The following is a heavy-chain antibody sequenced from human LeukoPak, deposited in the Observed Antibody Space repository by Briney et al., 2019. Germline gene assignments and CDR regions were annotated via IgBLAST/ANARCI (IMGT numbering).Heavy chain of an antibody. CDR1: GGSISSGGYY. V-gene: IGHV4-30-2*01. J-gene: IGHJ3*02. CDR2: IYHSGST. CDR3: ARDKTSYGAFDI. Sequence: SETLSLTCTVSGGSISSGGYYWSWIRQPPGKGLEWIGYIYHSGSTYYNPSLKSRVTISVDTSKNQFSLKLSSVTAADTAVYYCARDKTSYGAFDIWGQGTMVTVSS. D-gene: IGHD1-14*01.